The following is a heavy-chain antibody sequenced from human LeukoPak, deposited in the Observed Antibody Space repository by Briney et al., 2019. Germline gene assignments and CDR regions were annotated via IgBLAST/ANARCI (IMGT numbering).Heavy chain of an antibody. CDR3: TRGLGVDTTMIFFDY. D-gene: IGHD5-18*01. CDR1: GYTFTSFG. CDR2: SSAYNGNT. J-gene: IGHJ4*02. Sequence: ASVKVSCKASGYTFTSFGISWVRQAPGQGLGWMGWSSAYNGNTNYAQKFQGRVTMTTDTSTSTAYMEVRSLRSDDTAVYYCTRGLGVDTTMIFFDYWGQGSLVTVSS. V-gene: IGHV1-18*01.